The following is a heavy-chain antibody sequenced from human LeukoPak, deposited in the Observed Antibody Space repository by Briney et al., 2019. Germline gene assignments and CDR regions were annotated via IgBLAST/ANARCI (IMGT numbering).Heavy chain of an antibody. Sequence: PSETLSLTCTVSGGSISSYYWSWIRQPAGKGLEWIGRIYASGGANYNPSPKSRVTMSVDTSKNQLSLKVSSVTAADTAVYYCAREFSSVASAGTDYWGQGTLVTVSS. CDR3: AREFSSVASAGTDY. J-gene: IGHJ4*02. CDR2: IYASGGA. CDR1: GGSISSYY. V-gene: IGHV4-4*07. D-gene: IGHD6-13*01.